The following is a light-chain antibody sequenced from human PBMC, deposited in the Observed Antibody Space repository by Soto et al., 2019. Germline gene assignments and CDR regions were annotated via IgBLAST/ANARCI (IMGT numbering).Light chain of an antibody. CDR2: DAS. J-gene: IGKJ1*01. V-gene: IGKV3-15*01. CDR1: QSVSSN. Sequence: EIVMTQSPATLSVSPGERATVSCRPSQSVSSNLAWYQQKPGQAPRLLFYDASNRATGIPARFSGSGSGTEFTLTINSLQSGDFAVYYCQQYDNWPPWTFGQGTKVDIK. CDR3: QQYDNWPPWT.